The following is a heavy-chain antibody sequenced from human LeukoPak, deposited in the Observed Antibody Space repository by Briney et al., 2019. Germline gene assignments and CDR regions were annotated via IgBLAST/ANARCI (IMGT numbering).Heavy chain of an antibody. J-gene: IGHJ5*02. Sequence: GASVKVSCKASGYTFTSYTMCLGRQAPGQRLEWMGWVNAGNGETKNSQKFQGRVTFTRETSASTAYMELSSLRSEDTAGYYWARAGTTGIRNPAWFDPWGQGTLVTVSS. CDR2: VNAGNGET. CDR3: ARAGTTGIRNPAWFDP. D-gene: IGHD1-1*01. CDR1: GYTFTSYT. V-gene: IGHV1-3*01.